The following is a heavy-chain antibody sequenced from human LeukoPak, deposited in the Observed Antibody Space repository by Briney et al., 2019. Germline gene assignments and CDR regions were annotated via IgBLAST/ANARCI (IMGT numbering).Heavy chain of an antibody. Sequence: ASVKVSCKASGYTFTGYYMHWVRQAPGQGLEWMGGISPIFGTANYAQKFQGRVTITADESTSTAYMELSSLRSEDTAVYYCARYRSSGYPELVRAFAIWGQGTMVTVSS. CDR2: ISPIFGTA. CDR1: GYTFTGYY. CDR3: ARYRSSGYPELVRAFAI. J-gene: IGHJ3*02. V-gene: IGHV1-69*13. D-gene: IGHD3-22*01.